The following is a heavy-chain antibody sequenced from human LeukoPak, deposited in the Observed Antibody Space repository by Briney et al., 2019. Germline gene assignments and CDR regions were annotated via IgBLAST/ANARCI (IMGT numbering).Heavy chain of an antibody. V-gene: IGHV3-9*01. CDR1: GFTFENYA. CDR2: ISWNGGSI. J-gene: IGHJ4*02. CDR3: AKDRDPPYVRNSYGYYSDY. D-gene: IGHD5-18*01. Sequence: GGSLRLSCVASGFTFENYAMHWVRQAPGKGLEWVSGISWNGGSIGYADFAKGRFTISRDNARNSLFLQMNTLRAEDTALYYCAKDRDPPYVRNSYGYYSDYWGQGTQVTVSS.